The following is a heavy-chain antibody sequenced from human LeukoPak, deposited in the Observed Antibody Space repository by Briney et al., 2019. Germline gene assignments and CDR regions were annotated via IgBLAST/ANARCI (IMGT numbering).Heavy chain of an antibody. CDR3: AQTILGSATFDY. J-gene: IGHJ4*02. CDR1: GGSFSGYY. D-gene: IGHD2-21*01. Sequence: SETLSLTCAVYGGSFSGYYWSWIRQPPGKGLEWIGEINHSGSTNYNPSLKSRVTISVDTSKNQFSLKLSSVTAADTAVYYCAQTILGSATFDYWGQGTLVTVSS. V-gene: IGHV4-34*01. CDR2: INHSGST.